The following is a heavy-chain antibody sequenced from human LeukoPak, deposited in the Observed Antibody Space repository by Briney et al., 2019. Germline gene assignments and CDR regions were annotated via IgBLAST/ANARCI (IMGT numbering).Heavy chain of an antibody. V-gene: IGHV3-30*18. CDR3: AKSYYYHSGSFDY. D-gene: IGHD3-10*01. CDR1: GFTFSTFN. CDR2: FSSDGRST. J-gene: IGHJ4*02. Sequence: GGSLRLSCAASGFTFSTFNIHWVRQAPGKGLEWVAVFSSDGRSTFYAENVQGRFTLSRDNSKNTLSLQMNSLRAEDPAVYYCAKSYYYHSGSFDYWGQGTLVTVSS.